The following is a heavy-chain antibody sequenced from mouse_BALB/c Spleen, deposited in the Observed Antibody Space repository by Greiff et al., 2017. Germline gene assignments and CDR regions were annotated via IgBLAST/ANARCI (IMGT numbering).Heavy chain of an antibody. CDR2: IYPGNSDT. CDR1: GYTFTSYW. CDR3: TRITTVVATRGAMDY. V-gene: IGHV1-5*01. Sequence: VQLKQSGTVLARPGASVKMSCKASGYTFTSYWMHWVKQRPGQGLEWIGAIYPGNSDTSYNQKFKGKAKLTAVTSTSTAYMELSSLTNEDSAVYYCTRITTVVATRGAMDYWGQGTSVTVSS. D-gene: IGHD1-1*01. J-gene: IGHJ4*01.